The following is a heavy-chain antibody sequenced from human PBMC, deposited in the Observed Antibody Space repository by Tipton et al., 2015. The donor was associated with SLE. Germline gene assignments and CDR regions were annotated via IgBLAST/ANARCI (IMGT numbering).Heavy chain of an antibody. V-gene: IGHV4-39*01. CDR2: IYYSGST. J-gene: IGHJ3*02. CDR3: ARRITMVRGANDAFDI. CDR1: GGSISSSSYY. D-gene: IGHD3-10*01. Sequence: TLSLTCTVSGGSISSSSYYWGWIRQPQGKGLEWIGSIYYSGSTYYNPSLKSRVTISVDTSKNQFSLKLSSVTAADTAVYYCARRITMVRGANDAFDIWGQGTMVTVSS.